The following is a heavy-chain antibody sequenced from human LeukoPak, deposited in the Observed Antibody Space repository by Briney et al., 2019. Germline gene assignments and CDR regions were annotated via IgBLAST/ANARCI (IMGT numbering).Heavy chain of an antibody. J-gene: IGHJ6*02. CDR3: AKDGDIIGWSVYYYCYGMYG. D-gene: IGHD6-19*01. V-gene: IGHV3-30*18. CDR2: VSYDGSNK. CDR1: GFTFSSYG. Sequence: GGSLRLSCAASGFTFSSYGMHWVRQAPGKGLEWVAVVSYDGSNKYYADSVKGRFTISRDNSKNTLYLQMNSLRPEDTAVYYCAKDGDIIGWSVYYYCYGMYGWGQGITVTVSS.